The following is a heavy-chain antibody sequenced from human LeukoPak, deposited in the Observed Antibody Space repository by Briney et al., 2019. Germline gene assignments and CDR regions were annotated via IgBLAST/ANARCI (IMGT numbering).Heavy chain of an antibody. CDR3: ASMHPPPYYYYMDV. CDR2: ISSSGSTI. V-gene: IGHV3-11*04. D-gene: IGHD2-2*01. J-gene: IGHJ6*03. CDR1: GFTFSDYY. Sequence: AGGSLRLSCAASGFTFSDYYMSWIRQAPGKGLEWVSYISSSGSTIYYADSVKGRFTISRDNAKNSLYLQMNSLRAEDTAVYYCASMHPPPYYYYMDVWGKGTTVTVSS.